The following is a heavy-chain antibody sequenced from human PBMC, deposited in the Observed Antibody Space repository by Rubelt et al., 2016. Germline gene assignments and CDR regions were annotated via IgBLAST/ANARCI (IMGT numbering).Heavy chain of an antibody. CDR2: ISYDGSNK. V-gene: IGHV3-30*18. J-gene: IGHJ6*02. Sequence: GGSLRLSCAASGFTFRNFWMSWVRQAPGKGLEWVAVISYDGSNKYYADSVKGRFTISRDNSKNTLYLQMNSLRAEDTAVYYCAKFERQVGYYYGMDVWGQGTTVTVSS. D-gene: IGHD1-1*01. CDR1: GFTFRNFW. CDR3: AKFERQVGYYYGMDV.